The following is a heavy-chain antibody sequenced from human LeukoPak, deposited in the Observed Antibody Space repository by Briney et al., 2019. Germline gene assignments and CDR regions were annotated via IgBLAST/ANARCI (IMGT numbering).Heavy chain of an antibody. J-gene: IGHJ4*02. CDR2: ISHHGIGK. D-gene: IGHD3-22*01. V-gene: IGHV3-30*03. CDR1: GLSFSNAW. CDR3: ARELTEDSIGVTRRFDY. Sequence: PGGSLRLSCTASGLSFSNAWMSWVRQAPGKGLEWVALISHHGIGKSYADFVKGRFTISRDNSKSTLYLQMNSLRTEDTAVYFCARELTEDSIGVTRRFDYWGQGTLVTVSS.